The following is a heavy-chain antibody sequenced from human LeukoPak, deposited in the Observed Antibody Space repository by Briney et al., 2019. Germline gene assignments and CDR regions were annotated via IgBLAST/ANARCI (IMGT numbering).Heavy chain of an antibody. J-gene: IGHJ6*03. Sequence: ASVKVSCKASGYTFTSYGISWVRQAPGQGLEWMGWISAYNGNINYAQKLQGRVTMTTDTSTSTAYMELRSLRSDDTAVYYCASYVEMATIGYMDVWGKGTTVTVSS. V-gene: IGHV1-18*01. D-gene: IGHD5-24*01. CDR1: GYTFTSYG. CDR2: ISAYNGNI. CDR3: ASYVEMATIGYMDV.